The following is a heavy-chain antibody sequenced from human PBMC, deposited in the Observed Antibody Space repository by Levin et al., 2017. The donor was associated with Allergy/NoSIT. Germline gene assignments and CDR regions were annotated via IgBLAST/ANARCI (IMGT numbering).Heavy chain of an antibody. CDR1: GFTFSSYG. D-gene: IGHD3-10*01. V-gene: IGHV3-30*18. J-gene: IGHJ3*02. Sequence: GGSLRLSCAASGFTFSSYGMHWVRQAPGKGLEWVAVISYDGSNKYYADSVKGRFTISRDNSKNTLYLQMNSLRAEDTAVYYCAKDGGLWFGELFFGPGGAGFDIWGQGTMVTVSS. CDR3: AKDGGLWFGELFFGPGGAGFDI. CDR2: ISYDGSNK.